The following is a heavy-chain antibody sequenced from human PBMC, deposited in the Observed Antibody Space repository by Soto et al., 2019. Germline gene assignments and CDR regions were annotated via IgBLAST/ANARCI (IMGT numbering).Heavy chain of an antibody. V-gene: IGHV3-23*01. CDR2: INNNSGRK. D-gene: IGHD3-22*01. CDR3: AKDGDYEYFDY. J-gene: IGHJ4*02. Sequence: PGGSLRLSCAASGFSFSSYTMNWVRQAPGKGLEWVSSINNNSGRKYYAHSVKGRFTISRDNSKNTLFLQMNSLKAEDTAVYFCAKDGDYEYFDYWGQGTQVTVSS. CDR1: GFSFSSYT.